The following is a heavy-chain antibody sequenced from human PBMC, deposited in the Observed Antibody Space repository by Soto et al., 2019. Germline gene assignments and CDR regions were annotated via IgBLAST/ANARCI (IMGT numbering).Heavy chain of an antibody. V-gene: IGHV1-58*01. CDR3: AAWPHSSTPRPVDY. J-gene: IGHJ4*02. D-gene: IGHD6-19*01. Sequence: ASVKGSCKASGFTFTSSAVQWLRQARGQRLEWIGWIVVGSGNTNYAQKFQERVTITRDMSTSTAYMELSSLRSEDTAVYYCAAWPHSSTPRPVDYWGQGTLVTVSS. CDR2: IVVGSGNT. CDR1: GFTFTSSA.